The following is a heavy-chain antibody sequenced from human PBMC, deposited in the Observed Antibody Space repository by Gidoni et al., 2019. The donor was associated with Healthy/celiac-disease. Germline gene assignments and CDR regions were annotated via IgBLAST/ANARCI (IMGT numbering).Heavy chain of an antibody. J-gene: IGHJ4*02. CDR1: GYTFPSYG. D-gene: IGHD6-13*01. CDR3: ARGTLIRYSSSYDY. V-gene: IGHV1-18*01. CDR2: ISAYNGNT. Sequence: QVQLVQSGAEVKKPGASVKVSCKVSGYTFPSYGIIWVLQAPGQGLEWMGWISAYNGNTNDAQKLQGRVTMTTDTSTSTAYMELRSLRSDDTAVYYCARGTLIRYSSSYDYWGQGTLVTVSS.